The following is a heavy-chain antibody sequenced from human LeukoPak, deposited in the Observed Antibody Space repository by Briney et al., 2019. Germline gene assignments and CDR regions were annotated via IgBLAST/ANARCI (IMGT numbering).Heavy chain of an antibody. Sequence: SETLSLTCTVSGGSISSYYWSWIRQPAGKGLEWIGRIYTSGSTNYNPSLKSRVTMSVDTSKNQFSLKLSSVTAADTAVYYCARQYYYGSGSYYRRGFDLWGRGTLVTVSS. CDR3: ARQYYYGSGSYYRRGFDL. CDR2: IYTSGST. J-gene: IGHJ2*01. CDR1: GGSISSYY. D-gene: IGHD3-10*01. V-gene: IGHV4-4*07.